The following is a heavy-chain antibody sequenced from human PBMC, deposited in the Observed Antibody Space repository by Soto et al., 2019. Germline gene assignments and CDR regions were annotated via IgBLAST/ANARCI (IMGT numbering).Heavy chain of an antibody. CDR1: GYSVTSYW. Sequence: RGASLKISGKGCGYSVTSYWIGWVRQMPGKGLEWMGIIYPGDSDTRYSPSFQGQVTISADKSISTAYLQWSSLKASDTAMYYCARLFGELPPAEDYWGQGTLVTVTS. CDR3: ARLFGELPPAEDY. D-gene: IGHD1-26*01. J-gene: IGHJ4*02. V-gene: IGHV5-51*01. CDR2: IYPGDSDT.